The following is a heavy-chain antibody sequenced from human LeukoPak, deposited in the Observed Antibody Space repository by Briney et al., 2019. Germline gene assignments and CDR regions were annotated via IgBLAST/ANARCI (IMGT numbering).Heavy chain of an antibody. D-gene: IGHD3-3*01. Sequence: RGSLRLSCAASGFTFSSYAMHWVRQAPGKGLEWVAVISYDGSNKYYADSVKGRFTISRDNAKSSLYLQMNSLRVEDTAVYYCARTVFGAYNWFDPWGQGALVTVSS. V-gene: IGHV3-30-3*01. J-gene: IGHJ5*02. CDR2: ISYDGSNK. CDR3: ARTVFGAYNWFDP. CDR1: GFTFSSYA.